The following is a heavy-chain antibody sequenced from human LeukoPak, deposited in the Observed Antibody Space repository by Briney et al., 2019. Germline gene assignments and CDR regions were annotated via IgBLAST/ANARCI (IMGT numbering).Heavy chain of an antibody. V-gene: IGHV1-69*13. D-gene: IGHD3-22*01. J-gene: IGHJ3*02. CDR2: MMPIFGTG. Sequence: GASVKVSCKASGYTFTSYYMHWVRQASGQGLEWMGEMMPIFGTGNYAQKFQGRVTITADESTTTAYMELISLKSDDTAVYYCARANLSYDSTGYYPDAFDIWGQGTMVTVSS. CDR1: GYTFTSYY. CDR3: ARANLSYDSTGYYPDAFDI.